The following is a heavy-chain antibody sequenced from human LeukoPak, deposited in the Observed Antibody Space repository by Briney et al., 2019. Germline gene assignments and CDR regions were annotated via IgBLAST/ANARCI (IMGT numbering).Heavy chain of an antibody. CDR3: AKDLYGSDWYNYFDP. J-gene: IGHJ5*02. D-gene: IGHD6-19*01. CDR1: GFTFSSYG. V-gene: IGHV3-30*18. Sequence: GGSLRLSCAASGFTFSSYGMHWVRQAPGKGLEWVAVISYDGSNKYYADSVKGRFTISRDNSKNTLYLQVNSLTTEDTAVYHCAKDLYGSDWYNYFDPWGQGALVTVSS. CDR2: ISYDGSNK.